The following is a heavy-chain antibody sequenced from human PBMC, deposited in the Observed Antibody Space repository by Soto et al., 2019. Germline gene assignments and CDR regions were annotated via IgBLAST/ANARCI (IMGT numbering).Heavy chain of an antibody. CDR3: ARLYGEQRWDNWFDP. Sequence: QVQLVQSGAEVKKPGSSVKVSCKASGGTFSSYAISWVRQAPGQGLEWMGGIIPIFGTANYAQKFQGRVTITAEESTCTAYMELSSLRSEDTAVYYCARLYGEQRWDNWFDPWGQGTLVTVSS. V-gene: IGHV1-69*01. D-gene: IGHD4-17*01. CDR2: IIPIFGTA. CDR1: GGTFSSYA. J-gene: IGHJ5*02.